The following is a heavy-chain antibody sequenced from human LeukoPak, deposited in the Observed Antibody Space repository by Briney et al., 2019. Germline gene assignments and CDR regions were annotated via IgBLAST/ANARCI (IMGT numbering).Heavy chain of an antibody. J-gene: IGHJ4*02. V-gene: IGHV4-31*03. CDR3: ARVDSGYDYYFDY. CDR2: IYYSGST. Sequence: SETLSLTCTVSGGSISSGGYYWNWIRQHPGKGLEWIGYIYYSGSTYYNPSLKSRVTISVDTSKNQFSLKLSSVTAADTAVYYCARVDSGYDYYFDYRGQGTLVTVSS. D-gene: IGHD5-12*01. CDR1: GGSISSGGYY.